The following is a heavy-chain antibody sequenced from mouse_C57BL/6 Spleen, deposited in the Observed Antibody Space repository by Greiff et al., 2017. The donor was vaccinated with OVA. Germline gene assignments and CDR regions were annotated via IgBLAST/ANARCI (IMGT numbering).Heavy chain of an antibody. D-gene: IGHD2-3*01. CDR2: ISSGSSTI. J-gene: IGHJ4*01. CDR3: ARPPIYDGYYHAMDY. Sequence: EVQLVESGGGLVKPGGSLKLSCAASGFTFSDYGMHWVRQAPEKGLEWVAYISSGSSTIYYADTVKGRFTISRDNAKNTLFLQMTSLRSEDTAMYYCARPPIYDGYYHAMDYWGQGTSVTVSS. V-gene: IGHV5-17*01. CDR1: GFTFSDYG.